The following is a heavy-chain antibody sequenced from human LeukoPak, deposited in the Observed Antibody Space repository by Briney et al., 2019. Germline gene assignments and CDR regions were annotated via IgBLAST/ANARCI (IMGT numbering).Heavy chain of an antibody. J-gene: IGHJ6*02. CDR2: IIPIFGTA. CDR3: ARDFIQIAARRGYYYYGMDV. V-gene: IGHV1-69*05. D-gene: IGHD6-6*01. Sequence: SVKVSCKASGGTFSSYAISWVRQAPGQGLEWMGGIIPIFGTANYAQKFQGRVTMTTDTSTSTAYMELRSLRSDDTAVYYCARDFIQIAARRGYYYYGMDVWGQGTTVTVSS. CDR1: GGTFSSYA.